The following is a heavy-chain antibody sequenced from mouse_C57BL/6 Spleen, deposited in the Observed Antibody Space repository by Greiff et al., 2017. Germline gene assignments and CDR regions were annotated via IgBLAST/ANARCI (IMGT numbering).Heavy chain of an antibody. CDR1: GYTFTSYW. CDR2: IDPNSGGT. CDR3: ARNYYGSSYDWFAY. D-gene: IGHD1-1*01. V-gene: IGHV1-72*01. Sequence: VKLMESGAELVKPGASVKLSCKASGYTFTSYWMHWVKQRPGRGLEWIGRIDPNSGGTKYNEKFKSKATLTVDKPSSTAYMQLSSLTSEDSAVYYCARNYYGSSYDWFAYWGQGTLVTVSA. J-gene: IGHJ3*01.